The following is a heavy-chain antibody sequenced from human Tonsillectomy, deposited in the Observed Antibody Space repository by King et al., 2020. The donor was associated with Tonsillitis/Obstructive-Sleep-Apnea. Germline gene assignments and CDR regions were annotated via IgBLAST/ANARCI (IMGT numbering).Heavy chain of an antibody. CDR2: ISAYDFKT. D-gene: IGHD3-22*01. CDR1: GYTFTTYG. Sequence: QLVQSGAEVKKPGASVKVSCKASGYTFTTYGISWVRQDPGQGLEWMGWISAYDFKTNYAQKFQDRFTMTIDTSTSTAYMEMRSLRSDDTAVYYCAREGQLYNYENRGYHYGGIDFWGQGTLVTVSS. J-gene: IGHJ4*02. V-gene: IGHV1-18*01. CDR3: AREGQLYNYENRGYHYGGIDF.